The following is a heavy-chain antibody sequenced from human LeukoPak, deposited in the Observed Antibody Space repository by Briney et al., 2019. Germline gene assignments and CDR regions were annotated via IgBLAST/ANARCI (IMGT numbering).Heavy chain of an antibody. V-gene: IGHV3-23*01. Sequence: GGSLRLSCVVSGISLSNYAMNWVRQAPGKELEWVSYISERGGSTTYADSVKGRFTISRDTSLNTLYLQMTSLRAEDTAVYFCAKRGIVIRGILVIGYHQEAYHYDFWGQGVLVTVSS. D-gene: IGHD3-10*01. CDR1: GISLSNYA. CDR3: AKRGIVIRGILVIGYHQEAYHYDF. CDR2: ISERGGST. J-gene: IGHJ4*02.